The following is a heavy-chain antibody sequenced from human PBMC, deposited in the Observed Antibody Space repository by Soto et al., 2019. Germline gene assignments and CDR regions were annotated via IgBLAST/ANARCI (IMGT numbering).Heavy chain of an antibody. V-gene: IGHV4-31*03. Sequence: QVQLQESGPGLVKPSQTLSLTCTVSGGSISSGGYYWSWIRQHPGKGLEWIGYIYYSGSTYYNPSLKSRVTISVDTSENQFSLKLSSVTAADTAVYYCARSPTIFGVVTSWGGYFDLWGRGTLVTVSS. J-gene: IGHJ2*01. CDR1: GGSISSGGYY. CDR2: IYYSGST. CDR3: ARSPTIFGVVTSWGGYFDL. D-gene: IGHD3-3*01.